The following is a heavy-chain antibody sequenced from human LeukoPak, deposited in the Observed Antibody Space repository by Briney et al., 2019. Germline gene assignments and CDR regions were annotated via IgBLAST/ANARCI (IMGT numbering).Heavy chain of an antibody. D-gene: IGHD3-22*01. Sequence: ASVEVSCKASGGTFISYAISWVRQAPGQGLEWMGGIIPIFGTANYAQKFQGRVTITADESTSTAYMELRSLRSDDTAVYYCARDVADTAEYYYDSSPPGYWGQGTLVTVSS. CDR3: ARDVADTAEYYYDSSPPGY. J-gene: IGHJ4*02. CDR2: IIPIFGTA. CDR1: GGTFISYA. V-gene: IGHV1-69*13.